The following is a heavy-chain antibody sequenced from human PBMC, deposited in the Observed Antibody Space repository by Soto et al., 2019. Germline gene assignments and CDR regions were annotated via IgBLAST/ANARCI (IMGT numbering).Heavy chain of an antibody. Sequence: PGGSLRLSCAASGFTVSSNYMSWVRQAPGKGLEWVSVIYSGGSTYYADSVKGRFTISRDNSKNTLYLQMNSLRAEDTAVYYCARMGGGTFSWFDPWGQGTLVTVSS. D-gene: IGHD3-16*01. CDR2: IYSGGST. J-gene: IGHJ5*02. V-gene: IGHV3-53*01. CDR1: GFTVSSNY. CDR3: ARMGGGTFSWFDP.